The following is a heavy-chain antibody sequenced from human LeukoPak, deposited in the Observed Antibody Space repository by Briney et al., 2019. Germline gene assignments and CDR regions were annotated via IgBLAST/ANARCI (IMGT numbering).Heavy chain of an antibody. Sequence: GASVKVSCKVSGYTLTELSMHWVRQAPGKGLEWMGGFDPEDGETIYAQKFQGRVTMTEDTSTDTACMELSSLRSEDTAVYYCATPIAAAGNWFDPWGQGTLVTVSS. CDR3: ATPIAAAGNWFDP. CDR2: FDPEDGET. J-gene: IGHJ5*02. D-gene: IGHD6-13*01. CDR1: GYTLTELS. V-gene: IGHV1-24*01.